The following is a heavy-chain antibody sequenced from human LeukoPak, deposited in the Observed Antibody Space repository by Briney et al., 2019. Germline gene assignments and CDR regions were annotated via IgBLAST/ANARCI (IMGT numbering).Heavy chain of an antibody. CDR1: GFTFRNHW. CDR2: INNDGSDT. Sequence: PGGSLRLSWAASGFTFRNHWMHWVRQAPGKGLVWVARINNDGSDTSHADSVEGRFTISRDNAKDTLYLQMNSLRVEDTAVYYCARNNWGIDYWGQGTLVAVSS. J-gene: IGHJ4*02. D-gene: IGHD7-27*01. V-gene: IGHV3-74*01. CDR3: ARNNWGIDY.